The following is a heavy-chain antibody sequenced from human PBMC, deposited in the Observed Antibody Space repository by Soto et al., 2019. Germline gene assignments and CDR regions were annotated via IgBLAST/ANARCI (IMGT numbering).Heavy chain of an antibody. CDR2: ISYDGSNK. D-gene: IGHD1-26*01. CDR3: ARVGGATITYYYYYGMDV. Sequence: QVQLVESGGGVVQPGRSLRLSCAASGFTFSSYAMHWVRQAPGKGLEWVAVISYDGSNKYYADSVKGRFTISRDNSKNTLYLQMNSLRAEDTAVYYCARVGGATITYYYYYGMDVWGQGTTVTVSS. V-gene: IGHV3-30-3*01. J-gene: IGHJ6*02. CDR1: GFTFSSYA.